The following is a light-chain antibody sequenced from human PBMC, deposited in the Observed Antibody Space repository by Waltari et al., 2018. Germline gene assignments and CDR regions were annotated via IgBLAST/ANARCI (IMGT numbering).Light chain of an antibody. CDR3: QQYNSYPYT. Sequence: DIQMTQSPSTLSASVGDRVTITCRASQSISSWLAWYQQKPGKSPKLLIYKASSLESGVPSRFSGSGSGTEFTLTISSLQPDDFATYYCQQYNSYPYTFGQGTKLEIK. V-gene: IGKV1-5*03. CDR2: KAS. CDR1: QSISSW. J-gene: IGKJ2*01.